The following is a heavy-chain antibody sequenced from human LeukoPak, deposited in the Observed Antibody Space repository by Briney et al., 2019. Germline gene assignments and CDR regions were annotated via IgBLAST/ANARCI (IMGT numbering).Heavy chain of an antibody. V-gene: IGHV3-30*02. D-gene: IGHD2-15*01. CDR2: IRYDGSNK. CDR1: GFTFSSYG. J-gene: IGHJ4*02. CDR3: AKHGLPLVVISAPLDY. Sequence: GGSLRLSCAASGFTFSSYGMHWVRQAPGKGLEWVAFIRYDGSNKYYADSVKGRFTISRDNSKNTVYLQMNSLRAEDTAAYYCAKHGLPLVVISAPLDYWGQGTLVTVAS.